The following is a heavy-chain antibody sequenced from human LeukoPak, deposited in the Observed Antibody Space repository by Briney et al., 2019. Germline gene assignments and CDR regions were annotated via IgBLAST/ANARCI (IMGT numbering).Heavy chain of an antibody. J-gene: IGHJ4*02. D-gene: IGHD2-15*01. CDR3: ARGGCSGGSCYLFDY. CDR2: IYYSGST. CDR1: GGSISSGGHY. V-gene: IGHV4-31*03. Sequence: SQTLSLTCTVSGGSISSGGHYWSWIRQHPGKGLEWIGYIYYSGSTYYNPSLKSRVTISVDTSKNQFSLKLSSVTAADTAVYYCARGGCSGGSCYLFDYWGQGTLVTVSS.